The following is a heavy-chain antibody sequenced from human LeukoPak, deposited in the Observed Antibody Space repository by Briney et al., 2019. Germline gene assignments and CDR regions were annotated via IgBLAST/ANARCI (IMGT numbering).Heavy chain of an antibody. CDR1: GGSISSSSYY. V-gene: IGHV4-39*07. J-gene: IGHJ6*03. CDR2: IYHSGST. CDR3: ARGSSSSMAFSYYYYMDV. Sequence: SETLSLTCTVSGGSISSSSYYWGWIRQPPGKGLEWIGSIYHSGSTNYNPSLKSRVTISVDTSKNQFSLKLSSVTAADTAVYYCARGSSSSMAFSYYYYMDVWGKGTTVTVSS. D-gene: IGHD6-6*01.